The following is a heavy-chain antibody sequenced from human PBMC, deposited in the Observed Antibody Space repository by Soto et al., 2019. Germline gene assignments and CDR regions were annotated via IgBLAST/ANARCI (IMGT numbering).Heavy chain of an antibody. D-gene: IGHD3-16*01. CDR3: ARALGSWGAYYFDY. J-gene: IGHJ4*02. V-gene: IGHV2-5*02. Sequence: QITLKESGPTLVKPTQTLTLTCTFSGFSLNTYGVGVGWIRQPPGKALEWLALIYWDDDKRYSPSLKSRLTLTKDTSKNQVVLTMTTMDPVDTVTYYCARALGSWGAYYFDYWGQGTLVTVSS. CDR1: GFSLNTYGVG. CDR2: IYWDDDK.